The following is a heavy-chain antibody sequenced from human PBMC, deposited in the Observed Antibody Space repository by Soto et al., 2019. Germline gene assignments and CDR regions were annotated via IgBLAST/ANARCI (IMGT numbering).Heavy chain of an antibody. Sequence: SEALSLTCTVSGGSVSGGSHYWSWIRQPPGKGMEWIGYLYYSGSTNYNPSLKSRVTISVDTSKNQFSLKLSSVTAADTAVDHCEPQFSRARSDYDLFITNVGAWG. D-gene: IGHD3-9*01. CDR3: EPQFSRARSDYDLFITNVGA. J-gene: IGHJ5*01. CDR1: GGSVSGGSHY. V-gene: IGHV4-61*01. CDR2: LYYSGST.